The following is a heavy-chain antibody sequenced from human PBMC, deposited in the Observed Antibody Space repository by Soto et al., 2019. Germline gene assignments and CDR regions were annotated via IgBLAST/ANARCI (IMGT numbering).Heavy chain of an antibody. V-gene: IGHV4-31*02. D-gene: IGHD2-15*01. CDR2: IYYSGST. J-gene: IGHJ4*02. CDR3: ARSTEGANVVVAATFDY. CDR1: GGSISSGGYY. Sequence: SETLSLTCTVSGGSISSGGYYWSWIRQHPGKGLEWIGYIYYSGSTYYNPSLKSRVTISVDTSKNQFSLKLSSVTAADTAVYYCARSTEGANVVVAATFDYWGQGTLVTVSS.